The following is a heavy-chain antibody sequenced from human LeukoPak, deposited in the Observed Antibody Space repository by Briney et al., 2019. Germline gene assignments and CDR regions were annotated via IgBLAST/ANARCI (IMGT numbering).Heavy chain of an antibody. CDR2: IYYSGNT. D-gene: IGHD3-10*01. Sequence: SETLSLTCTVSGGSISSSSHYWGWIRQPPGKGLEWIGSIYYSGNTYYNPSLKSRVTISVDTSKNQFSLKLSSVTAADTAVYYCASQKATITMVRGVIIPYYYYYMDVWGKGTTVTISS. J-gene: IGHJ6*03. V-gene: IGHV4-39*01. CDR3: ASQKATITMVRGVIIPYYYYYMDV. CDR1: GGSISSSSHY.